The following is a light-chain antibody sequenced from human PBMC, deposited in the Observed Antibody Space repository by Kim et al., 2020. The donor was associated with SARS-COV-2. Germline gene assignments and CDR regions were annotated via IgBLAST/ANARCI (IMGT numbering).Light chain of an antibody. CDR2: GTY. J-gene: IGKJ2*01. CDR3: HQYNTSPVT. V-gene: IGKV3-20*01. CDR1: QSVSSSY. Sequence: EIVLTQSPGTLSLSPGERATLSCGASQSVSSSYLAWYQQKPGQAPRLLIYGTYIRATGIPDRFSGSGSGTDFTLTISRLEPEDFAVYYCHQYNTSPVTFGQGTKLEI.